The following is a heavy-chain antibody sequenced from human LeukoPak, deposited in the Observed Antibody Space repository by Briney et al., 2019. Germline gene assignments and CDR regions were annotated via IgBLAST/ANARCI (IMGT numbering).Heavy chain of an antibody. J-gene: IGHJ5*02. D-gene: IGHD3-3*01. V-gene: IGHV4-59*01. CDR3: ARGAVGDFWSGYYHWFDP. Sequence: PSETLSLTCTVSGGSISSYYWSWIRQPPGKGLEWIGYIYYSGGTNYNPSLKSRVTISVDTSKNQFSLKLSSVTAADTAVYYSARGAVGDFWSGYYHWFDPWGQGTLVTVSS. CDR1: GGSISSYY. CDR2: IYYSGGT.